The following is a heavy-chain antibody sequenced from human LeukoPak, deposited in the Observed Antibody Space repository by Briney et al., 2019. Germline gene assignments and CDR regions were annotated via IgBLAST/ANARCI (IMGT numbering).Heavy chain of an antibody. V-gene: IGHV4-31*03. CDR3: ARVVAAAGTRSQVDY. J-gene: IGHJ4*02. D-gene: IGHD6-13*01. CDR1: GGSISSGGYY. CDR2: IYYSGST. Sequence: SETLSLTCTVSGGSISSGGYYWSWIRQHPGKGLEWIGYIYYSGSTYYNPSLKSRVTISVGTSKNQFSLKLSSVTAADTAVYYCARVVAAAGTRSQVDYWGQGTLVTVSS.